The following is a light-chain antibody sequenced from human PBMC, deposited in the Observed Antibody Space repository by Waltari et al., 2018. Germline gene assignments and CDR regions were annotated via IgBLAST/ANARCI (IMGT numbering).Light chain of an antibody. CDR3: QQYKDLPRT. Sequence: DIQMTQSPSSMSASVGDSVSITCQASQDIRNYLSWYQQKPGKAPKLLIYDASNLETGVPSRFSGRASGTDFTFTISSLQPEDIGTYYCQQYKDLPRTSGQGTKVEFK. V-gene: IGKV1-33*01. CDR1: QDIRNY. CDR2: DAS. J-gene: IGKJ1*01.